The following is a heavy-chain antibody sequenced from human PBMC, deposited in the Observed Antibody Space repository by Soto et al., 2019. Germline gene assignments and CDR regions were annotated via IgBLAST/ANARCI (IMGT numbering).Heavy chain of an antibody. CDR2: IFSNDEK. V-gene: IGHV2-26*01. CDR3: ARIGRYGSGSDRWFDP. J-gene: IGHJ5*02. CDR1: GFSLSNARMG. Sequence: QVTLKESGPVLVKPTETLTLTCTVSGFSLSNARMGVSWIRQPPGKALEWLAHIFSNDEKSYSTSLKSSLTSSKDTPKSQVVLTMGTMDPVDTATYYCARIGRYGSGSDRWFDPWGQGTLVTVSS. D-gene: IGHD3-10*01.